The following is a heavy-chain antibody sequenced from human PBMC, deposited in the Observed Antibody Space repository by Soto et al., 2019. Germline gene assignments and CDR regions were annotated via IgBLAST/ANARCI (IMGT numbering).Heavy chain of an antibody. D-gene: IGHD3-9*01. CDR2: INHNGST. V-gene: IGHV4-34*01. J-gene: IGHJ6*02. Sequence: SETLSLTCAVYGGSFSGYYWSWIRQPPGKGLEWIGEINHNGSTNYNPSLKSRVTISVDTSKNQFSLKLSSVTAADTAVYYCARGRNILTGYYRGYYYGMDVWGQGTTVTVSS. CDR3: ARGRNILTGYYRGYYYGMDV. CDR1: GGSFSGYY.